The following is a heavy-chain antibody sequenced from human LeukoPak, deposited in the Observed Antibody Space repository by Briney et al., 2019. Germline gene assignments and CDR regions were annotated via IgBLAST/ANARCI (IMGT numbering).Heavy chain of an antibody. CDR2: IYYTGRT. D-gene: IGHD1-1*01. CDR3: AQSLGSGNWIGNWFDP. J-gene: IGHJ5*02. V-gene: IGHV4-39*01. CDR1: GGSISSSSHS. Sequence: PSETLSLTCTVSGGSISSSSHSWGWVRQPPGKGLEWPGTIYYTGRTYYNPSLETRLPISVDTSKNQFSLKLTSVTAADTAIYYCAQSLGSGNWIGNWFDPWGQGTLVTVSS.